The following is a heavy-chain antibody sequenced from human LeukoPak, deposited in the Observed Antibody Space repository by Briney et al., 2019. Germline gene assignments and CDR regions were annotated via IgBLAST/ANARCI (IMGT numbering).Heavy chain of an antibody. J-gene: IGHJ4*02. CDR2: IYYSGST. CDR1: GGSISSYY. CDR3: ARTSVLVGYFDY. D-gene: IGHD2-8*02. Sequence: SETLSLTCTVSGGSISSYYWSWIRQPPGKGLEWIGYIYYSGSTNYNPSLKSRVTISVDTSKNQFSLKLSSVTAADTAVYYCARTSVLVGYFDYWGQGTVVTVSS. V-gene: IGHV4-59*01.